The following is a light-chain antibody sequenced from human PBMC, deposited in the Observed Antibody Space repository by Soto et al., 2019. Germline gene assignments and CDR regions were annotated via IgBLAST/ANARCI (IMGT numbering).Light chain of an antibody. CDR3: CSFAGSNPLPYV. CDR2: EVT. J-gene: IGLJ1*01. CDR1: ISDVGSHNL. Sequence: QPVLTQPASVSGSPGQSITSSCTGTISDVGSHNLVSWYQQHPDKSPKLIIDEVTERPSGVSSRFYGSKSGNTASLTVYGLQPDDEADYPCCSFAGSNPLPYVLGTGPKV. V-gene: IGLV2-23*02.